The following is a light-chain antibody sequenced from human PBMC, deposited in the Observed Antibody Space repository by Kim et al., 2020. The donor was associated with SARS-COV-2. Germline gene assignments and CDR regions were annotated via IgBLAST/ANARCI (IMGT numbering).Light chain of an antibody. CDR3: QAWDSITVV. CDR2: QDT. CDR1: KLGDKY. J-gene: IGLJ2*01. Sequence: SYELTQPPSVSVSPGQTASITCSGDKLGDKYAYWYQQKPGQSPVLVIYQDTKRPSGIPERFSGSNSGNTATLTISGTQAVDEADYYCQAWDSITVVFGGG. V-gene: IGLV3-1*01.